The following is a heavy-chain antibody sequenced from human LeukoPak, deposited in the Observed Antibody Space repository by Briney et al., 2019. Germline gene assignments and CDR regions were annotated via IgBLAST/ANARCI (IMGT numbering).Heavy chain of an antibody. D-gene: IGHD2-15*01. Sequence: ASVKVSCKASGGTFSSYAVSWVRQAPGQGLEWMGGIIPIFGTANYAQRFQGRVTITTDESTSTAYMELSSLRSEDTAVYYCAGAAGVDTAFGYWGQGTLVTVSS. CDR1: GGTFSSYA. CDR3: AGAAGVDTAFGY. J-gene: IGHJ4*02. CDR2: IIPIFGTA. V-gene: IGHV1-69*05.